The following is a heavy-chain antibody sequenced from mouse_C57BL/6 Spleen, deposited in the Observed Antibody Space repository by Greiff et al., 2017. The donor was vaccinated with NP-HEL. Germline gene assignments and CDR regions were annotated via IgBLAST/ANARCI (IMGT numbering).Heavy chain of an antibody. D-gene: IGHD2-14*01. V-gene: IGHV2-9-1*01. J-gene: IGHJ4*01. CDR2: IWTGGGT. CDR3: ARNLYDRDYYAMNY. CDR1: GFSLTSYA. Sequence: QVQLKESGPGLVAPSQSLSITCTVSGFSLTSYAISWVRQPPGKGLEWLGVIWTGGGTNYNSALKSRLSISKDNSKSQVFLQMNRLQTDDTARYYCARNLYDRDYYAMNYWGQETSITVSS.